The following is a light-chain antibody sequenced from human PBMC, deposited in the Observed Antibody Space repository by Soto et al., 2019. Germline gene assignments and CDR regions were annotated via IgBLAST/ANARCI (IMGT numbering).Light chain of an antibody. CDR2: DAS. J-gene: IGKJ2*01. CDR3: QQFGSSPVT. V-gene: IGKV3-11*01. Sequence: EIVLTQSPATLSLSPGERATLSCRASQSVSSYLAWYQQKPGQAPRLLIYDASSKATGIPARFSGSGSGTDFTITISSLEPEDFAVYYCQQFGSSPVTFGQGTKLEIK. CDR1: QSVSSY.